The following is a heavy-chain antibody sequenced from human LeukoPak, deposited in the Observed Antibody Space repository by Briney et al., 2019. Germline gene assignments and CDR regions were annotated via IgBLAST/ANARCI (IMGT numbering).Heavy chain of an antibody. Sequence: ASVKVSCKTSGYIFTGYYMHWVRQAPGQGLEWMGGINPNSGDTNYALKFQGRVTVTRDTSISTATMELSRLRSDDTALYYCARGGSSSSYSHYDYWGQGTLVTVSS. J-gene: IGHJ4*02. CDR3: ARGGSSSSYSHYDY. D-gene: IGHD3-16*01. CDR2: INPNSGDT. V-gene: IGHV1-2*02. CDR1: GYIFTGYY.